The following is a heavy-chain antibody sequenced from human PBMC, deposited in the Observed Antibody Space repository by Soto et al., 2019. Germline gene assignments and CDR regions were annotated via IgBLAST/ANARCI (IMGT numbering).Heavy chain of an antibody. Sequence: PGGSLRLACAASGFTFSSYWMSWVLQAPGKGLEWVANIKQDGSEKYYVDSVKGRFTISRDNAKNSLYLQMNSLRAEDTAVYYCARDPSDYYVDTAIHFAYWGQGTLVTVSS. V-gene: IGHV3-7*05. D-gene: IGHD5-18*01. CDR2: IKQDGSEK. J-gene: IGHJ4*02. CDR3: ARDPSDYYVDTAIHFAY. CDR1: GFTFSSYW.